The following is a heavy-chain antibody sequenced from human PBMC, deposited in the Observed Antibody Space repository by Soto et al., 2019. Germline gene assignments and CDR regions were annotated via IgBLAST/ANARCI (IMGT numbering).Heavy chain of an antibody. CDR1: GDSISSYY. CDR2: IDASGNS. J-gene: IGHJ6*02. CDR3: ARYSSNWFQTEGMDV. V-gene: IGHV4-4*07. D-gene: IGHD6-13*01. Sequence: SETLSLTCTVSGDSISSYYWNWIRQPAGKGLEWIGRIDASGNSNYNPSLKSRVTMSVDTSKKQFSLKVTSVTAADTAVYYCARYSSNWFQTEGMDVCGQGTTVTVYS.